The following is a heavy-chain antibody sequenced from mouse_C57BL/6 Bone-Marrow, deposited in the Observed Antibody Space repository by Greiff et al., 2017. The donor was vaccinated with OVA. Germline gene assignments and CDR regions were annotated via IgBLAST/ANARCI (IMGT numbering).Heavy chain of an antibody. D-gene: IGHD1-1*01. CDR2: IDPANGNT. V-gene: IGHV14-3*01. J-gene: IGHJ1*03. CDR1: GFNIKNTY. Sequence: VQLQQSVAELVRPGASVKLSCTASGFNIKNTYMHWVKQRPEQGLEWIGRIDPANGNTKYAPKFQGKATITADTSSNTAYLQLSSLTSEDTAIYYCARITTVVARLYWYFDVWGTGTTGTVSS. CDR3: ARITTVVARLYWYFDV.